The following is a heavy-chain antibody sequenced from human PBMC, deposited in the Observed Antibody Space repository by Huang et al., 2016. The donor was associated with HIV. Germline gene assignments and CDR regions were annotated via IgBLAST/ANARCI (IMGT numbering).Heavy chain of an antibody. CDR3: VRVRRVTDTHCVADCNTLEIFDI. CDR1: GYIFTNYG. J-gene: IGHJ3*02. Sequence: QVQLVQSGSELKKPGASVKVSCKASGYIFTNYGVHWVRQAPGQGLEWMGLINTNTVSPRYAQGCTGRFAFSLDTSVNTAYLQISSLKAEDSAIYYCVRVRRVTDTHCVADCNTLEIFDIWGQGTMVTVSA. D-gene: IGHD2-21*02. V-gene: IGHV7-4-1*02. CDR2: INTNTVSP.